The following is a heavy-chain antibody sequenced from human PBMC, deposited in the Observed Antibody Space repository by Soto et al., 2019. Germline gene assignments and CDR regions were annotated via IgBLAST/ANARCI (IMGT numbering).Heavy chain of an antibody. CDR1: GDTFSNYA. CDR2: IIPILGTP. V-gene: IGHV1-69*06. CDR3: ARERSRYDRSGYYRPDY. D-gene: IGHD3-22*01. J-gene: IGHJ4*02. Sequence: QVQLVQSGAEVKKPGSSVKVSCKASGDTFSNYAISWVRQAPGQGLEWMGGIIPILGTPTYAQKFQGRVAIPADKSPSTAYMELSSLRSEDTAVYYCARERSRYDRSGYYRPDYWGQGTLVTVSS.